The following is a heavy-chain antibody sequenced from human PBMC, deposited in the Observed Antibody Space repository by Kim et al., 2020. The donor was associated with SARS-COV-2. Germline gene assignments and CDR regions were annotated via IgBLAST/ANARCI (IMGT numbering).Heavy chain of an antibody. Sequence: GGSLRLSCVASGFTFSNYGMTWLRQAPGKGLEWVANIKEDGSEKNYVDSVKGRFTISRDNAKNSLYLQMNSLRVEDTAVYHCAKAARTTDSWGQGTLVTVSS. CDR2: IKEDGSEK. J-gene: IGHJ4*02. CDR1: GFTFSNYG. D-gene: IGHD1-1*01. V-gene: IGHV3-7*01. CDR3: AKAARTTDS.